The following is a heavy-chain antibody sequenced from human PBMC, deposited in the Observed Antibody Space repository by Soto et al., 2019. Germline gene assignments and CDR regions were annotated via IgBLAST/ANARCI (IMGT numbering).Heavy chain of an antibody. CDR1: GGTLSDHG. D-gene: IGHD3-10*01. V-gene: IGHV1-69*06. CDR3: ARGVYGSGNYYTGPSAFAI. J-gene: IGHJ3*02. CDR2: TIPVFNTA. Sequence: QVQLEQSGAEVKKPGSSVKVSCKASGGTLSDHGVAWLRQAPGQGLEWIGGTIPVFNTAKYAQKFQGRVTVTADKFTNIAYMELSSLRSEDTAFYFCARGVYGSGNYYTGPSAFAIWGQGTMVIVSS.